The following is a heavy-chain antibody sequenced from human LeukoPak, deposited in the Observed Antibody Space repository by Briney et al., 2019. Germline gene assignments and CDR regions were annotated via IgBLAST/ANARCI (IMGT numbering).Heavy chain of an antibody. J-gene: IGHJ4*02. CDR1: GGSISRYY. D-gene: IGHD6-13*01. Sequence: PSETLSLTCTVSGGSISRYYWSWIRQPPGKGLEWIGYLYYSGRTNYNPSLKNEVTISVGTSKNQCTLKLSSVTAADTALYYCARSRGYFDYWGQGTLVTVSS. V-gene: IGHV4-59*01. CDR2: LYYSGRT. CDR3: ARSRGYFDY.